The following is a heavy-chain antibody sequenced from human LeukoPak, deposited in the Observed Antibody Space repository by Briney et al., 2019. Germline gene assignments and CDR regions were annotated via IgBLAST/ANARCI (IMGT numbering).Heavy chain of an antibody. Sequence: PGGSLRLSCAASGFIFSSYGMHWVRQAPGKGLEWVAFIRYDGSNKYYADSVKGRFTISRDNSKNTLYLQMNSLRAEDTAVYYCAKPRAYYDFWSGSFDYWGQGTLVTVSS. V-gene: IGHV3-30*02. CDR2: IRYDGSNK. J-gene: IGHJ4*02. D-gene: IGHD3-3*01. CDR3: AKPRAYYDFWSGSFDY. CDR1: GFIFSSYG.